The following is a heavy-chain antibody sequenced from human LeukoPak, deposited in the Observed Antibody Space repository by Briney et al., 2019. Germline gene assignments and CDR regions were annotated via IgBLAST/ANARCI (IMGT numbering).Heavy chain of an antibody. CDR1: GFTFSRDW. D-gene: IGHD6-19*01. J-gene: IGHJ4*02. V-gene: IGHV3-74*03. CDR3: AKQYSSGWLVWYYFDY. Sequence: GGSLRLSCAASGFTFSRDWMHWVRQAPGKGLVWVSRISDDGSITTYADSVQGRFTISRDSAKSTVFLQMNSLRAEDTAVYYCAKQYSSGWLVWYYFDYWGQGTLVTVSS. CDR2: ISDDGSIT.